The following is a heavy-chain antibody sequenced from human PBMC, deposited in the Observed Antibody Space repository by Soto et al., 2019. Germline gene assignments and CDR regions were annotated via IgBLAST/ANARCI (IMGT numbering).Heavy chain of an antibody. CDR2: IYPGDSDT. Sequence: VGSLKISCNGSGYSFTSYWIGWVRQMPGKGLEWMGIIYPGDSDTRYSPSFQGQVTISADKSISTAYLQWSSLKASDTAMYYCARPVGATTEPLGAFDIWGQGTMVTVSS. D-gene: IGHD1-26*01. V-gene: IGHV5-51*01. CDR1: GYSFTSYW. CDR3: ARPVGATTEPLGAFDI. J-gene: IGHJ3*02.